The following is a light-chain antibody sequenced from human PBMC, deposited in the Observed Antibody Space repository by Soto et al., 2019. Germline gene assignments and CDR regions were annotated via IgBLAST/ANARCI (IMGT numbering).Light chain of an antibody. J-gene: IGKJ4*01. Sequence: EIVLTQSPGTLSLSPGEIATLSCRASQSVSSSYLAWYQQKPGQAPRLLIYGASSRATGIPDRFSGSGSGTNFTLTIIRLEPEDFAVYYCQQYGSSLGGTFGGGTKVDIK. CDR3: QQYGSSLGGT. V-gene: IGKV3-20*01. CDR2: GAS. CDR1: QSVSSSY.